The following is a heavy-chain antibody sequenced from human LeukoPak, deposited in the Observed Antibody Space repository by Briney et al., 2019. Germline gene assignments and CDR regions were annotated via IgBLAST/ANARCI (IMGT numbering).Heavy chain of an antibody. D-gene: IGHD1-7*01. J-gene: IGHJ4*02. Sequence: ASVKVSCKASGRTFSSYTISWVRQAPGQGLEWMGRIIPILGIANYAQKFQGRVTITADKSTSTAYMELSSLRSEDTAVYYCAREKTGTKYYFDYWGQGTLVTVSS. CDR1: GRTFSSYT. CDR2: IIPILGIA. CDR3: AREKTGTKYYFDY. V-gene: IGHV1-69*04.